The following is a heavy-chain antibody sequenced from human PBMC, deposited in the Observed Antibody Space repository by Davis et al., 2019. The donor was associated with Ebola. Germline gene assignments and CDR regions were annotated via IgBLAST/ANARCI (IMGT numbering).Heavy chain of an antibody. CDR1: GFTFSDYY. CDR2: ISSSGSTI. CDR3: AREGSWHPPRD. Sequence: GESLKISCAASGFTFSDYYMSWIRQAPGKGLEWVSYISSSGSTIYYADSVKGRFTISRDNAKNSLYLQMNSLRAEDTAVYYCAREGSWHPPRDWGQGTLVTVSS. J-gene: IGHJ4*02. D-gene: IGHD6-13*01. V-gene: IGHV3-11*01.